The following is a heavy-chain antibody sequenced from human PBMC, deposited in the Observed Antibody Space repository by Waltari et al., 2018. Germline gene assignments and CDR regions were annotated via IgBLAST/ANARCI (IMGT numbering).Heavy chain of an antibody. CDR3: AKNIVATLEGGLYY. J-gene: IGHJ4*02. CDR2: ISYDGSNK. Sequence: QVQLVESGGGVVQPGRSLRLSCAASGFTFSSYSMPWVRPAPGKGLEWVAVISYDGSNKYYADSVKGRFTISRDNSKNTLYLQMSSLRAEDTAMYYCAKNIVATLEGGLYYWGQGTLVTVSS. V-gene: IGHV3-30-3*02. CDR1: GFTFSSYS. D-gene: IGHD5-12*01.